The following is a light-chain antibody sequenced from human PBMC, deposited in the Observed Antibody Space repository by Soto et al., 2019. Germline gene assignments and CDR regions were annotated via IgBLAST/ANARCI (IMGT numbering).Light chain of an antibody. CDR1: TGAVTSGHY. J-gene: IGLJ2*01. V-gene: IGLV7-46*01. CDR3: LLSYSDTRPV. Sequence: QAVVTQEPSLTVSPGGTVTLTCGSSTGAVTSGHYPYWFQQKPGQAPRTLIYDTSNKHSWTPARFSGSLLGGKAALTLSGAQPEDEDDYYCLLSYSDTRPVFGGGTKVTVL. CDR2: DTS.